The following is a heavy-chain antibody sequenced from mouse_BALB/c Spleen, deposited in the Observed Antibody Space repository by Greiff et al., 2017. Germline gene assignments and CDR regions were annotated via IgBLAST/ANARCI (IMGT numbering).Heavy chain of an antibody. CDR1: GFSLTSYG. D-gene: IGHD2-1*01. CDR2: IWAGGST. V-gene: IGHV2-9*02. CDR3: ASYGNSRGNYAMDD. Sequence: QVQLKESGPGLVAPSQSLSITCTVSGFSLTSYGVHWVRQTPGKGLEWLGVIWAGGSTNYNSALMSRLSISKDNSKSQVFLKMNSLQTDDTAMYYCASYGNSRGNYAMDDWGQGTSVTVSS. J-gene: IGHJ4*01.